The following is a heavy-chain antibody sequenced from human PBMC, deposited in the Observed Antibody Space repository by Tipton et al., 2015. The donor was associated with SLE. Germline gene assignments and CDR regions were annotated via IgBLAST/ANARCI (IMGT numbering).Heavy chain of an antibody. D-gene: IGHD6-19*01. CDR1: GGSFSGYY. V-gene: IGHV4-34*01. CDR2: TYYSGIT. Sequence: LRLSCAVYGGSFSGYYWGWIRQPPGKGLEWIGITYYSGITYYNTSLNSRVTISVDTSKNQFSLNLSSVTTADTAVYYCARREQWLARGFFDYWGQGTLVTVSS. CDR3: ARREQWLARGFFDY. J-gene: IGHJ4*02.